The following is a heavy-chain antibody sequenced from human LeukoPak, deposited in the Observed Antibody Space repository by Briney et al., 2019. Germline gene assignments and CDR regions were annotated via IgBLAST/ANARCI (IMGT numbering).Heavy chain of an antibody. CDR1: GFTFSTFW. CDR3: VRDNPRQQGFAY. J-gene: IGHJ4*02. Sequence: PGGSLRLSCVASGFTFSTFWMAWVRQAPGKGPEWVANINQNGGEQKYVDSVEGRFTISRDNAKNSLYLQMNSLRAEDTAVYYCVRDNPRQQGFAYWGQGTLVTVSS. CDR2: INQNGGEQ. D-gene: IGHD6-13*01. V-gene: IGHV3-7*03.